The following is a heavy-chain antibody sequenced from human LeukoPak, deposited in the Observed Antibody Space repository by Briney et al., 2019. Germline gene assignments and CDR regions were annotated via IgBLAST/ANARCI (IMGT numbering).Heavy chain of an antibody. D-gene: IGHD3-10*02. CDR3: AELGITMIGGV. CDR2: ISWNSGSI. Sequence: GGSLRLSCAASGFTFDDYAMHWVRQAPGKGLEWVSGISWNSGSIGYADSVKGRFTISRDTANNSLYLQMNSLRAEDTAVYYCAELGITMIGGVWGKGTTVTISS. J-gene: IGHJ6*04. V-gene: IGHV3-9*01. CDR1: GFTFDDYA.